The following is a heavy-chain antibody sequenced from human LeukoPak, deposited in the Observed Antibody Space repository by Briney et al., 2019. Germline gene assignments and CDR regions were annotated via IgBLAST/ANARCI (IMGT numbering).Heavy chain of an antibody. CDR1: GFTFSSYA. Sequence: GSLRLSCAASGFTFSSYAMSWIRQPPGKGLEWIGEINHSGSTNYNPSLKSRVTISVDTSKNQFSLKLSSVTAADTAVYYCARRGPAAAEDYWGQGTLVTVSS. CDR2: INHSGST. D-gene: IGHD6-13*01. V-gene: IGHV4-34*01. J-gene: IGHJ4*02. CDR3: ARRGPAAAEDY.